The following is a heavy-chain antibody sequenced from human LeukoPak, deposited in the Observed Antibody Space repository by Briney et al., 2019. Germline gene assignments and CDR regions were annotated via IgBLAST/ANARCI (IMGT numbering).Heavy chain of an antibody. CDR2: INHSGST. D-gene: IGHD3-3*01. Sequence: SETLSLTCTVSGGSISSSSYYWSWIRQPPGKGLEWIGEINHSGSTNYNPSLKSRVTISVDTSKNQFSLKLSSVTAADTAVYYCARRNRKIFGVVISYYFDYWGQGTLVTVSP. CDR3: ARRNRKIFGVVISYYFDY. CDR1: GGSISSSSYY. V-gene: IGHV4-39*07. J-gene: IGHJ4*02.